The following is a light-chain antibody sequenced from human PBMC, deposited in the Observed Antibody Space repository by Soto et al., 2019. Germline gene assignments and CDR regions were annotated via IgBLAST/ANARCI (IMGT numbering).Light chain of an antibody. CDR1: SNDIGKYNY. J-gene: IGLJ2*01. CDR3: SSYAGFTTLSTVL. CDR2: EVS. V-gene: IGLV2-14*01. Sequence: QSALTQPASVSRAPGQSITMSCTGTSNDIGKYNYVSWYQQHPGKAPKLVIYEVSYRPSGVSTRFSASKSGNTASLTISGLQAEDEADYFCSSYAGFTTLSTVLFGGGTKVTVL.